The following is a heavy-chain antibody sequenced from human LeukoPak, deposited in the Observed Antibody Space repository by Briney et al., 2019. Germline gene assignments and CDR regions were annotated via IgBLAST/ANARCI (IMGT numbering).Heavy chain of an antibody. J-gene: IGHJ4*02. CDR2: IYYSGST. V-gene: IGHV4-30-4*08. D-gene: IGHD4-23*01. CDR3: ARVRNSGLFDY. Sequence: SETLSLTCTVSGGSISRGDYYWSWIRQPPGKGLEWIGYIYYSGSTYYNPSLKSRVTISVDTSKNKFSLKLSSVTAADTAVYYCARVRNSGLFDYWGQGTLVTVSS. CDR1: GGSISRGDYY.